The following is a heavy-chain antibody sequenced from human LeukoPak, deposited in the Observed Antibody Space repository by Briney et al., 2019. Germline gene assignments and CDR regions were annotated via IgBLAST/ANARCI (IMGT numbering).Heavy chain of an antibody. Sequence: PSETLSLTCTVSGGSISSYYWSWIRQPPGKGLEWIGYIYYSGSTNYNPSLKSRVTISVDTSKNQFSLKLSSVTAADTAVYYCAREGDSSSWYLQHWGQGTLVTVSS. CDR2: IYYSGST. CDR3: AREGDSSSWYLQH. CDR1: GGSISSYY. V-gene: IGHV4-59*01. J-gene: IGHJ1*01. D-gene: IGHD6-13*01.